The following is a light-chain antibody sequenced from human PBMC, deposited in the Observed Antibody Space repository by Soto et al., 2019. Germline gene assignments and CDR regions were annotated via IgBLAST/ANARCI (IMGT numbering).Light chain of an antibody. CDR3: SSYAGSNKV. V-gene: IGLV2-8*01. CDR1: SSDVGAYNY. Sequence: QSALTQPPSASGSPGQSVTISCTGTSSDVGAYNYVSWYQQHPGKAPKLMIYEVSKRPSGLPDRFSGSKSGNTASLTVSGLQAEDEADYYCSSYAGSNKVFGGGTKLTVL. CDR2: EVS. J-gene: IGLJ2*01.